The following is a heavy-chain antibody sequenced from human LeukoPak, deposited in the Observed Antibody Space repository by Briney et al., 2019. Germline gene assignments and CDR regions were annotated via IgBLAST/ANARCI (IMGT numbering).Heavy chain of an antibody. CDR1: GFTFSSYS. CDR2: ISSSSSYI. CDR3: AREDRYGGNSFDY. V-gene: IGHV3-21*04. J-gene: IGHJ4*02. D-gene: IGHD4-23*01. Sequence: GGSLRLSCAASGFTFSSYSMNWVRQAPGKGLEWVSSISSSSSYIYYADSVKGRFTISRDNAKNSLYLQMNSLRAEDTAVYYCAREDRYGGNSFDYWGQGTLVTVSS.